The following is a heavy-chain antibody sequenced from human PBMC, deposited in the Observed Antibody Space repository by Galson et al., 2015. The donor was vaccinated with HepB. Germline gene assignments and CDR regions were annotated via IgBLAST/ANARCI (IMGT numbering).Heavy chain of an antibody. CDR1: GFTFSSLA. CDR2: ITIDGDGT. CDR3: AKWAPYGAREWGFDC. J-gene: IGHJ4*02. Sequence: SLRLSCAASGFTFSSLALGWVRQAPGKGLEWVSLITIDGDGTFYADSVKGRFTISRDNSKNTVDLQMSSLRVEDTALYYCAKWAPYGAREWGFDCWGQGTLVTVSS. D-gene: IGHD4/OR15-4a*01. V-gene: IGHV3-23*01.